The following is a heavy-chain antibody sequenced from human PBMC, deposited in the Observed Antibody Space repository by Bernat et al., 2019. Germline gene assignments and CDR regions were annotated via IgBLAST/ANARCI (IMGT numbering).Heavy chain of an antibody. CDR1: GYTFTGYY. J-gene: IGHJ5*02. CDR2: INPNSGGT. V-gene: IGHV1-2*04. D-gene: IGHD2-2*01. CDR3: ARGHYCSSTSCYSRWFDP. Sequence: QVQLVQSGAEVKKPGASVKVSCKASGYTFTGYYMHWVRQAPGQGLEWMGWINPNSGGTNYAQKFQGWVTMTRDTSISTAYMELSRLRSDDTAVYYCARGHYCSSTSCYSRWFDPRGQGTLVTVSS.